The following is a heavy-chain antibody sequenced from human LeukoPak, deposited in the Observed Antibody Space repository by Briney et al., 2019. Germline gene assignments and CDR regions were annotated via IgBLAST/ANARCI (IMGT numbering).Heavy chain of an antibody. J-gene: IGHJ4*02. CDR3: ARVHCSGGSCYVWRFDY. CDR1: GYTFIRYY. Sequence: ASVKVSFKASGYTFIRYYMHWVRRAPGQGLEWMGIINPSGGSTSYAQKFQGRVTMTRDTSTSTVYMELSSLRSEDTAVYYCARVHCSGGSCYVWRFDYWGQGTLVTVSS. V-gene: IGHV1-46*01. CDR2: INPSGGST. D-gene: IGHD2-15*01.